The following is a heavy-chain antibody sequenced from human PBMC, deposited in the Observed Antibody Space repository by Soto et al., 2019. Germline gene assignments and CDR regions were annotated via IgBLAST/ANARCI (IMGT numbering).Heavy chain of an antibody. CDR1: GFTFSSYG. J-gene: IGHJ5*02. CDR3: AKYPARGTMVRGVISYNWFDP. Sequence: GGSLRLPCAASGFTFSSYGMHWVRQAPGKGLEWVAVIPYDGSNKYYADSVKGRFTISRDNSKNTLYLQMNSLRAEDTAVYYCAKYPARGTMVRGVISYNWFDPWGQGTLVTVSS. D-gene: IGHD3-10*01. CDR2: IPYDGSNK. V-gene: IGHV3-30*18.